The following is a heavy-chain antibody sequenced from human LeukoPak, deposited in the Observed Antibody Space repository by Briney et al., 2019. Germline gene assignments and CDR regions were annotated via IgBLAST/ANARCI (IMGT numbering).Heavy chain of an antibody. J-gene: IGHJ4*02. Sequence: PGGSLRLSCAASGFTFSSYSMNWVRQAPGKGLEWVSSISSSSSHIYYADSVKGRFTISRDNAKNSLYLQMNSLRAEDTAVYYCARDIGIPKVVDYWGQGTLVTVSS. V-gene: IGHV3-21*01. D-gene: IGHD2-21*01. CDR3: ARDIGIPKVVDY. CDR2: ISSSSSHI. CDR1: GFTFSSYS.